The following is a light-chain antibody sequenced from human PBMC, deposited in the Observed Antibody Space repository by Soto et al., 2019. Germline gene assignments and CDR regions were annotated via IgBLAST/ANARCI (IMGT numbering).Light chain of an antibody. Sequence: EIVLTQSPATPSLSPGGRATLSCRASQSVSSNLAWYQQKPGQAPRLLIYGASTRATGIPARFSGSGSGTEFTLTISSLQSEDFAVYYCQQYNNWPPSTFGGGTKVDIK. CDR1: QSVSSN. CDR2: GAS. J-gene: IGKJ4*01. CDR3: QQYNNWPPST. V-gene: IGKV3-15*01.